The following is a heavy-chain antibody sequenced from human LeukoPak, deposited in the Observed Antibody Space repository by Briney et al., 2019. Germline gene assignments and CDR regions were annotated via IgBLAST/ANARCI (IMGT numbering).Heavy chain of an antibody. V-gene: IGHV3-23*01. CDR3: AKDHDALVPAAQFDY. Sequence: GGSLRLSCAASGFTFSSYAMSWVRQAPGKGLEWVSAISGSGGRTYYADSVKGRFTISRDNSNNTLSLQMTSLRAGDTAVYYCAKDHDALVPAAQFDYWGQGTLVTVSS. CDR1: GFTFSSYA. D-gene: IGHD2-2*01. CDR2: ISGSGGRT. J-gene: IGHJ4*02.